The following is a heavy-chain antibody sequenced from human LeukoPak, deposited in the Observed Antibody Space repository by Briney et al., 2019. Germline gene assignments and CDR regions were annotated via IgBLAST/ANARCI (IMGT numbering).Heavy chain of an antibody. D-gene: IGHD3-3*01. CDR1: GFTFDDYA. Sequence: GGSLRLSCAASGFTFDDYAMHWVRQAPGKGLEWVSAISGSGGSTYYADSVKGRFTISRDNSKNTLYLQMNSLRAEDTAVYYCAKDRMIFGVVIRFRYFDYWGQGTLVTVSS. V-gene: IGHV3-23*01. CDR3: AKDRMIFGVVIRFRYFDY. J-gene: IGHJ4*02. CDR2: ISGSGGST.